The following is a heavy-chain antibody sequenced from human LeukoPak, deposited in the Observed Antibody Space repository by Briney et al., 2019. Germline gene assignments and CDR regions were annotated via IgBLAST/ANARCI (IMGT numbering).Heavy chain of an antibody. CDR1: GFTFSSYS. CDR2: IYSGGAT. D-gene: IGHD5-24*01. CDR3: ARGGETATGPFDY. V-gene: IGHV3-53*01. Sequence: GGSLRLSCAASGFTFSSYSMSWVRQAPGKGLEWVSVIYSGGATHYADSVKGRFTISRDNSKNTLYFQMNSLRVEDTAVYYCARGGETATGPFDYWGQGTLVTVSS. J-gene: IGHJ4*02.